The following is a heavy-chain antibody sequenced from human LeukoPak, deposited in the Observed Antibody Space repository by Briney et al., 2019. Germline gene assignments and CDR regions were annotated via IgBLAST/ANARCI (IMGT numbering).Heavy chain of an antibody. J-gene: IGHJ4*02. V-gene: IGHV1-69*13. CDR2: IIPIFGTA. CDR3: ARGGLGYCTNGVCYNQFDY. CDR1: GGTFSSYA. D-gene: IGHD2-8*01. Sequence: SVKVSCKAPGGTFSSYAISWVRQAPGQGLEWMGGIIPIFGTANYAQKFQGRVTITADESTSTAYMELSSLRSEDTAVYYCARGGLGYCTNGVCYNQFDYWGQGTLVTVSS.